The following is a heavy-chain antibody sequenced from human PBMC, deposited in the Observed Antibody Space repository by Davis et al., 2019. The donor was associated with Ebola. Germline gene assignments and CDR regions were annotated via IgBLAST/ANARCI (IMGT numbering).Heavy chain of an antibody. J-gene: IGHJ6*02. CDR3: AGYRPSSSSLSRYYYGMGG. CDR2: INPNSGGT. Sequence: ASVKVSCKASGYTFTGYYMHWVRQAPGQGLEWMGWINPNSGGTNYAQKLQGWVTMTRDTSISTAYMELSRLRSDDTAVYYCAGYRPSSSSLSRYYYGMGGWGQGTTVTVSS. V-gene: IGHV1-2*04. D-gene: IGHD6-6*01. CDR1: GYTFTGYY.